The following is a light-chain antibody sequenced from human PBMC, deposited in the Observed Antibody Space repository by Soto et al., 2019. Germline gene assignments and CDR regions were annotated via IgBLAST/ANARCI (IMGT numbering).Light chain of an antibody. CDR2: GAS. Sequence: EIVVTQSRGTLSLSPGERATRSCRASQSSSSTYLAWYQQKRGQAPRLLIYGASSRATGIPDRFSGSGSGTDFTLTINRLAPEDFAGYYCQQYGDSPPMYTFGQGTKLEIK. CDR3: QQYGDSPPMYT. V-gene: IGKV3-20*01. CDR1: QSSSSTY. J-gene: IGKJ2*01.